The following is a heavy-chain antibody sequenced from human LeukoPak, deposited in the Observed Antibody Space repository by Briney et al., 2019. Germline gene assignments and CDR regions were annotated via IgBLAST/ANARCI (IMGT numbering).Heavy chain of an antibody. J-gene: IGHJ5*02. V-gene: IGHV4-39*07. CDR1: GGSIRSSSYY. Sequence: SETLSLTCTVSGGSIRSSSYYWGWIRQSPGKGLEWIGNIYYSGSTYYNPTLKSRVTISVDTSKNQFSLKLSSVTAADTAVYYCARMLVPWGRWFDPWGQGTLVTVSS. CDR3: ARMLVPWGRWFDP. CDR2: IYYSGST. D-gene: IGHD3-16*01.